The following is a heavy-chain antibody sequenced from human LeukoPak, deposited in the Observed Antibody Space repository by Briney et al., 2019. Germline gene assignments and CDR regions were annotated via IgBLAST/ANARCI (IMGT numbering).Heavy chain of an antibody. J-gene: IGHJ4*02. CDR2: IKQDRSEK. Sequence: GGSLRLSCAASGFTFSSYWMSWVRQAPGKGLEWVANIKQDRSEKYYVDSVKGRFTISRDNAKNSLYLQMNSLRAEDTAFYHCARVHRYASSWDSLDYWGQGTLVTVSS. D-gene: IGHD2-2*01. CDR1: GFTFSSYW. V-gene: IGHV3-7*03. CDR3: ARVHRYASSWDSLDY.